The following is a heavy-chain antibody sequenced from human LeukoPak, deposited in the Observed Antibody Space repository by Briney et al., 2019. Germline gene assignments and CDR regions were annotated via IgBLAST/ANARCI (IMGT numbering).Heavy chain of an antibody. CDR3: ARGRVEGGWTPSRLFDP. V-gene: IGHV4-34*01. CDR1: GGSFSGYY. CDR2: INHSGST. J-gene: IGHJ5*02. Sequence: SETLSLTCAVYGGSFSGYYWSWIRQPPGKELEWIGEINHSGSTNYNPSLKSRVTISVDTSKNQFSLKLSSVTAADTAVYYCARGRVEGGWTPSRLFDPWGQGTLVTVSS. D-gene: IGHD6-19*01.